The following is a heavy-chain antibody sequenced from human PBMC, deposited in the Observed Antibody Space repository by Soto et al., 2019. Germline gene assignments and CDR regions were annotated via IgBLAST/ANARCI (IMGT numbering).Heavy chain of an antibody. D-gene: IGHD3-3*01. CDR2: IYDSGDA. V-gene: IGHV4-59*03. J-gene: IGHJ3*02. CDR3: VSSRTAVFGDALDI. Sequence: KASETLSLTCSVSGGSISSYFKNWIRQAPGKGLEWIGCIYDSGDANYNPSLKSRVTISLDTSKNQFSLKLNSVTPADTAVYYCVSSRTAVFGDALDIWALGTMVTVSS. CDR1: GGSISSYF.